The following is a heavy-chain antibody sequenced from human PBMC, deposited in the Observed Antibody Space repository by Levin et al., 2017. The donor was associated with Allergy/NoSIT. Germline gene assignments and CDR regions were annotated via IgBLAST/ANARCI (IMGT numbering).Heavy chain of an antibody. V-gene: IGHV5-51*01. Sequence: ASVKVSCKGSGYSFTSYWIGWVRQMPGKGLEWMGIIYPGDSDTRYSPSFQGQVTISADKSISTAYLQWSSLKASDTAMYYCARPAYNWNYGPPDYWGQGTLVTVSS. J-gene: IGHJ4*02. CDR3: ARPAYNWNYGPPDY. CDR1: GYSFTSYW. D-gene: IGHD1-7*01. CDR2: IYPGDSDT.